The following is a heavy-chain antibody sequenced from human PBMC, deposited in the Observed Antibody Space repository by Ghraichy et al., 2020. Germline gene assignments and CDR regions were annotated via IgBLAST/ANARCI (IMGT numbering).Heavy chain of an antibody. CDR3: SRDGRTVTKQIVSLDY. J-gene: IGHJ4*02. CDR2: ISSSSSTI. CDR1: GFTFSSYS. V-gene: IGHV3-48*02. Sequence: GSLNISCAASGFTFSSYSMNWVRQAPGEGLEWVSYISSSSSTIYYADSVKGRFTISRDNAKNSLYLHMNRLRDEDTAVYYCSRDGRTVTKQIVSLDYWGQGTLVPVSS. D-gene: IGHD4-17*01.